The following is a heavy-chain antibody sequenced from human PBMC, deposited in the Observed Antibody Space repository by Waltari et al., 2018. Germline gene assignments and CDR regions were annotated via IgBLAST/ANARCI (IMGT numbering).Heavy chain of an antibody. CDR3: AKDRNGVAVAVPYYYYGMDV. Sequence: QVQLVESGGGVVQPGRSLRLSCAASGFTFSSYGMHWVRQAPGKGLGWVAVISYDGINKYYADSVKGRFTISRDNSKNTLYLQMNSLRAEDTAVYYCAKDRNGVAVAVPYYYYGMDVWGQGTTVTVSS. J-gene: IGHJ6*02. CDR1: GFTFSSYG. D-gene: IGHD6-19*01. CDR2: ISYDGINK. V-gene: IGHV3-30*18.